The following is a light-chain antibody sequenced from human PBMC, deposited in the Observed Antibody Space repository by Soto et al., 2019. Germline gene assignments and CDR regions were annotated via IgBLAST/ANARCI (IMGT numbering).Light chain of an antibody. V-gene: IGLV1-40*01. J-gene: IGLJ2*01. CDR2: GNS. CDR1: SSNIGAGYD. CDR3: QSYDSRLSGVV. Sequence: QSVLTQPPSVSGAPGQRVTISCTGSSSNIGAGYDVHWYQQLPGTAPKLLIYGNSNRPSGVPDRFSGSKSGTSASLAITGLQAEDEADYYCQSYDSRLSGVVFGGGTKVNVL.